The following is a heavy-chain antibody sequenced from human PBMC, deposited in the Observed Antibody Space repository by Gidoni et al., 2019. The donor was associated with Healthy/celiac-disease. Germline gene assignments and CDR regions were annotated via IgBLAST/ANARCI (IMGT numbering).Heavy chain of an antibody. J-gene: IGHJ4*02. CDR2: ISGSGGST. CDR1: GFTFRSYA. D-gene: IGHD3-9*01. V-gene: IGHV3-23*01. Sequence: EVQLLEAGGGLVQPGGSLRRSWSASGFTFRSYAMRWVRQAPGKGLEWVSAISGSGGSTYYADSVKGRFTISRDNSKNTLYLQMNSLRAEDTAVYYCAKDRDYYDILTGFDYWGQGTLVTVSS. CDR3: AKDRDYYDILTGFDY.